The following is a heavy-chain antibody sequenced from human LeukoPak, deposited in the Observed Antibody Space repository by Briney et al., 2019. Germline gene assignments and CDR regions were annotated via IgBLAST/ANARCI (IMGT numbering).Heavy chain of an antibody. Sequence: PSETLSLTCAVYGGSFSGYYWSWIRQPPGRGLEWIGYVYYSGAIYYNPSLKSQVTMSVDTSKNRVSLELSSVTAVDTAVYYCAKKPNSLYYFDYWGQGTLVTVSS. CDR1: GGSFSGYY. CDR3: AKKPNSLYYFDY. CDR2: VYYSGAI. J-gene: IGHJ4*02. D-gene: IGHD4-23*01. V-gene: IGHV4-34*01.